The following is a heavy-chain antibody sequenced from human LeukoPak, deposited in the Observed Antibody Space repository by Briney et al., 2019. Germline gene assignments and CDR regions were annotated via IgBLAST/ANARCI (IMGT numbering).Heavy chain of an antibody. CDR2: ISGSGGST. J-gene: IGHJ5*02. CDR1: GFTVSSNY. D-gene: IGHD6-19*01. Sequence: PGGSLRLSCAASGFTVSSNYISWVRQAPGKGLEWVSAISGSGGSTYYADSVKGRFTISRDNSKNTLYLQMNSLRAEDTAVYYCAKSPKVEWMVRVNWLDPWGQGTLVTVSS. V-gene: IGHV3-23*01. CDR3: AKSPKVEWMVRVNWLDP.